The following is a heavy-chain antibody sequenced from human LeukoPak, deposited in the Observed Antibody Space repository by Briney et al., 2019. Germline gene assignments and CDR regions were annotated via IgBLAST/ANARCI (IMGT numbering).Heavy chain of an antibody. J-gene: IGHJ4*02. Sequence: GGSLRLSCAASGFTFNAHGMHWVRQASGKGLEWVGRIRSKANSYATAYAASVKGRFTISRDDSKNTAYLQMNSLKTEDTAVYYCTSHLSSGYYSPFDYWGQGTLVTVSS. CDR1: GFTFNAHG. CDR2: IRSKANSYAT. V-gene: IGHV3-73*01. D-gene: IGHD3-22*01. CDR3: TSHLSSGYYSPFDY.